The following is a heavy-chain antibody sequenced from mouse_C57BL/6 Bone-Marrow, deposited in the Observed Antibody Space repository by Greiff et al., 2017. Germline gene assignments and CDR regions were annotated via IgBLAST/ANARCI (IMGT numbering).Heavy chain of an antibody. CDR2: IDPSDSYT. J-gene: IGHJ2*01. D-gene: IGHD2-5*01. Sequence: QVQLQQPGAELVMPGASVKLSCKASGYTFTSYWMHWVKQRPGQGLEWIGEIDPSDSYTNYNQQFKGKSTLTVDKSSSTAYMQLSSLTSEDSAVYYCARGAYYSNYRDYFDYWGQGTTRTVSS. CDR1: GYTFTSYW. CDR3: ARGAYYSNYRDYFDY. V-gene: IGHV1-69*01.